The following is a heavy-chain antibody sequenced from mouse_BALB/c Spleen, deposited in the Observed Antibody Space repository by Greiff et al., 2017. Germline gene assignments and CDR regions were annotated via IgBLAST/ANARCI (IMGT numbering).Heavy chain of an antibody. J-gene: IGHJ4*01. Sequence: VQLQQSGAELARPGASVKLSCKASGYTFTSYWMQWVKQRPGQGLEWIRAIYPGDGDTRYTQKFKGKATLTADKSSSTAYMQLSSLASEDSAVYYCARSTMDYWGQGTSVTVSS. CDR3: ARSTMDY. CDR2: IYPGDGDT. V-gene: IGHV1-87*01. CDR1: GYTFTSYW.